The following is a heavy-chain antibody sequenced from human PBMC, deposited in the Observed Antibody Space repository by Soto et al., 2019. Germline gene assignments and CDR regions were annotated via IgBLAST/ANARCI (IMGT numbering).Heavy chain of an antibody. CDR3: ARTGVVTDAMDV. Sequence: SVKVSCKASGGTFSSYAITWVRQAPGQGLEWMGGIIPIFGTANYAQKFQGRVTITADESTSTAYMELRSLRSEDTAVYDCARTGVVTDAMDVWGQGTRVTVSS. CDR2: IIPIFGTA. CDR1: GGTFSSYA. J-gene: IGHJ6*02. V-gene: IGHV1-69*13. D-gene: IGHD2-2*01.